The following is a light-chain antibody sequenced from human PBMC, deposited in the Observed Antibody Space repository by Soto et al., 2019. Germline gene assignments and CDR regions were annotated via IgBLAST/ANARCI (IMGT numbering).Light chain of an antibody. CDR1: NNDVGAYTY. J-gene: IGLJ2*01. CDR2: EVR. CDR3: SSYRTGSRV. Sequence: QSALTQPASVSGSPGQSITISCTGTNNDVGAYTYVSWYQQHPGKAPRLIIYEVREGPSGVSNRFSGSKSGNTASLVISGLQAEDEADYYCSSYRTGSRVFGGGTQLTVL. V-gene: IGLV2-14*01.